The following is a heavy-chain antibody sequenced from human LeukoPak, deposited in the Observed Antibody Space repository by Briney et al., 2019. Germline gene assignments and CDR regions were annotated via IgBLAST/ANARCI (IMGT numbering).Heavy chain of an antibody. CDR3: ATEFDSSGDYYPHAGLLDY. CDR2: ISHDGKKK. CDR1: GFTFRNYG. V-gene: IGHV3-30*03. J-gene: IGHJ4*02. Sequence: PGGSLRLSCAASGFTFRNYGMHWVRQAPGKGLEWVIFISHDGKKKYSADSVEGRFTISRDNSKNSLYLQMNSLRGGDTAIYYCATEFDSSGDYYPHAGLLDYWGQGSLVTVSS. D-gene: IGHD3-22*01.